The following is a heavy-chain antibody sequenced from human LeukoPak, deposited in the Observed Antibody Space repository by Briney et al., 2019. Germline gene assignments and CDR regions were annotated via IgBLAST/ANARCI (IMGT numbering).Heavy chain of an antibody. CDR1: GFTFSSYW. CDR3: AREVDAAMVTESYYYCYYGMDV. V-gene: IGHV3-7*01. Sequence: GGSLRLSCAASGFTFSSYWMSWVRQAPGKELEWVANIKQDRSEKYYVDSVKGRFTISRDNAKNSLYLQMNSLRAEDTAVYYCAREVDAAMVTESYYYCYYGMDVWGQGTTVTVSS. D-gene: IGHD5-18*01. CDR2: IKQDRSEK. J-gene: IGHJ6*02.